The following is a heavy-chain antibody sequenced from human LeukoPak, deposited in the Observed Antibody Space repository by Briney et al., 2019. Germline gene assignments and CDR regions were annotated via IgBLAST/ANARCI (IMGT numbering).Heavy chain of an antibody. D-gene: IGHD6-13*01. J-gene: IGHJ4*02. CDR3: ARHANIAAAGDY. Sequence: PSETLSLTCTVSGGSNISSSYYWGWIRQPPGTSPEWIGSIYYSGSTYYSPSLKSRVTISVDTSKNQFSLKLSSVTAADTAVYYCARHANIAAAGDYWGQGTLITVSS. CDR2: IYYSGST. V-gene: IGHV4-39*01. CDR1: GGSNISSSYY.